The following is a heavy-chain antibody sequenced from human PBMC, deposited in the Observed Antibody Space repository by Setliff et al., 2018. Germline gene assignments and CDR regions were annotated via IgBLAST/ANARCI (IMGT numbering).Heavy chain of an antibody. CDR2: SNHGGST. D-gene: IGHD1-1*01. Sequence: SETLSLTCSVYGESFSNNYWSWIRQTPGKGLEWIGESNHGGSTSYHPSLKSRLAMSVDTSKNQFSLKLTSVTAADTAVYYCARGRSKTWNIWGQGTMVTVSS. CDR3: ARGRSKTWNI. J-gene: IGHJ3*02. V-gene: IGHV4-34*01. CDR1: GESFSNNY.